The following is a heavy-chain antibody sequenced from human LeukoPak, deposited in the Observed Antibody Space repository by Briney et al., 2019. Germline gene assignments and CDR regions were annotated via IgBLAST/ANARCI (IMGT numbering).Heavy chain of an antibody. CDR1: GGSFSGYY. CDR3: ARRDMDIVATIFSSYDYYYGMDV. J-gene: IGHJ6*02. CDR2: INHSGST. V-gene: IGHV4-34*01. Sequence: SETLSLTCAVYGGSFSGYYWSWIRQPPGKGLEWIGEINHSGSTNYNPSLKSRVTISVDTSKNQFSLKLSSVTAADTAVYYCARRDMDIVATIFSSYDYYYGMDVWGQGTTVTVSS. D-gene: IGHD5-12*01.